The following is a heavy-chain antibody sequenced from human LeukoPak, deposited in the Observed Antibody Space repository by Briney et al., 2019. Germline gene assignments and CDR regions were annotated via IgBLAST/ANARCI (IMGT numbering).Heavy chain of an antibody. CDR2: ISSSGSTI. J-gene: IGHJ4*02. CDR1: GFILSVYY. Sequence: GGSLRLSCAASGFILSVYYMRWIRQAPGKGLEWVSYISSSGSTIFYADSVKGRFTISRDNAKNSLYLQMNSLRAEDTAVYYCARDFDYYDDSGYQTYYFDYWGQGTLVTVSS. D-gene: IGHD3-22*01. V-gene: IGHV3-11*01. CDR3: ARDFDYYDDSGYQTYYFDY.